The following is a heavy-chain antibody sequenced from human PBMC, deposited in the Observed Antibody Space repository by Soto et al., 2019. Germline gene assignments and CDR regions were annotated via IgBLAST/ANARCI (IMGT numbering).Heavy chain of an antibody. J-gene: IGHJ6*02. Sequence: QVQLVQSGAEVKKPGSSVRVSCKASGGTFSSYTINWVRQAPGQGLEWMGRIIPILGLANYAQKFQGRVTITADRSTSTAYMELSSLRSEDTAVSYCASPSQKDLLSLLYYGMDVWGQGTTVTVSS. CDR2: IIPILGLA. V-gene: IGHV1-69*02. CDR1: GGTFSSYT. D-gene: IGHD2-15*01. CDR3: ASPSQKDLLSLLYYGMDV.